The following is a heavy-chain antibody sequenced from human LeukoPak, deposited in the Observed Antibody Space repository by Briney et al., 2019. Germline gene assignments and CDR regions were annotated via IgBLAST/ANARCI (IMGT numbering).Heavy chain of an antibody. V-gene: IGHV1-69*05. CDR3: ARTYCGGDCYLWFDP. Sequence: SVKVSCKASGGTFSSYAISWVRQAPGQGLEWMGRIIPIFGTANYAQKFQGRVTITTDESTSTAYMELSSLRSEDTAVYYCARTYCGGDCYLWFDPWGQEPWSPSPQ. CDR2: IIPIFGTA. D-gene: IGHD2-21*02. CDR1: GGTFSSYA. J-gene: IGHJ5*02.